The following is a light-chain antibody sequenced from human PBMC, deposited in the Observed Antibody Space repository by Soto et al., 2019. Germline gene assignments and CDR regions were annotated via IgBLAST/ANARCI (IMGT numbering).Light chain of an antibody. J-gene: IGKJ5*01. CDR3: QQLDSFPLT. CDR2: AAS. Sequence: DIQMTQSPSSVSASVGDRVTITCRVSQGISRWLAWYQKKPGRAPKLLIYAASSLQSGVPVRFSGSGSGTDFTLSISSLEPEDVATYYCQQLDSFPLTCGQGTRLEIK. CDR1: QGISRW. V-gene: IGKV1-12*01.